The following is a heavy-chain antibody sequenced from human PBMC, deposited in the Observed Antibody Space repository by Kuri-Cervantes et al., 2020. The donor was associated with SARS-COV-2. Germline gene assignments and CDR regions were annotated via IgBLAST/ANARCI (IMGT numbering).Heavy chain of an antibody. CDR1: GFTFSSYA. J-gene: IGHJ4*02. V-gene: IGHV3-23*01. D-gene: IGHD4-11*01. CDR2: ISGSGGST. CDR3: ARLTVTTAIDGDY. Sequence: ETLSLTCAASGFTFSSYAMSWVRQAPGKGLEWVSAISGSGGSTYYADSVKGRFTISRDNSKNTLYLQMNSLRAEDTAVYYCARLTVTTAIDGDYWGQGTLVTVSS.